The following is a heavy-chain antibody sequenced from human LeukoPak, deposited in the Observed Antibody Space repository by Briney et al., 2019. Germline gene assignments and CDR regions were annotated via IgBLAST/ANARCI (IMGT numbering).Heavy chain of an antibody. D-gene: IGHD6-19*01. CDR1: GFTFTNSA. J-gene: IGHJ4*02. CDR3: ARDSVAGTEY. Sequence: GTSVKVSCKTSGFTFTNSAVQWVRQARGQRLEWIGWIVVGSSNTDYTQKLQGRVTMTTDTSTSTAYMELRSLRSDDTAVYYCARDSVAGTEYWGQGTLVTVSS. CDR2: IVVGSSNT. V-gene: IGHV1-58*01.